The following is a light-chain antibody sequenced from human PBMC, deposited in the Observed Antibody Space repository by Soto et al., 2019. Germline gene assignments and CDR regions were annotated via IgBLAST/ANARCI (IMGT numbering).Light chain of an antibody. Sequence: QSVLAQPASVSGSPRQSITISCTGTSSDIGGFYYVSWYQHHPGKDPKIMIYQVSNRPSGVSNRFSGSKSGNTASLSISGLHGEDEADYFCSSYSSSSTFYVFGAGTKVTAL. CDR3: SSYSSSSTFYV. CDR1: SSDIGGFYY. J-gene: IGLJ1*01. CDR2: QVS. V-gene: IGLV2-14*01.